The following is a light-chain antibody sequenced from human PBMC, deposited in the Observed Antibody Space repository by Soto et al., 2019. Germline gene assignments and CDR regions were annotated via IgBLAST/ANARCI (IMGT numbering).Light chain of an antibody. CDR2: DVS. CDR1: SSDVGHYNY. J-gene: IGLJ1*01. Sequence: QSVLTQPASVSGSPGQSITISCTGTSSDVGHYNYVSWYQQYPASAPKLIIYDVSLRPSGVSDRFSGSKSGNTASLTISGLQAEDEADYYCCSYTTTTSRVFGTGTQLTVL. CDR3: CSYTTTTSRV. V-gene: IGLV2-14*03.